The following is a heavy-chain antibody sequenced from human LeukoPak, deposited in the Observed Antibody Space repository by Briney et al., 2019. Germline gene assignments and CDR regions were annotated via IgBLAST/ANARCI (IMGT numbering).Heavy chain of an antibody. D-gene: IGHD6-19*01. V-gene: IGHV4-59*08. J-gene: IGHJ3*02. Sequence: SETLSLTCTVSGGSINTYYWSWIRQPPGKGLDYIGFVFSSGSANYNPSLKSRVTISIDTSNNQFSLQLSSVTAADTAMYYCARSYTSGWLLDAFDIWGQGTMVTVSS. CDR3: ARSYTSGWLLDAFDI. CDR1: GGSINTYY. CDR2: VFSSGSA.